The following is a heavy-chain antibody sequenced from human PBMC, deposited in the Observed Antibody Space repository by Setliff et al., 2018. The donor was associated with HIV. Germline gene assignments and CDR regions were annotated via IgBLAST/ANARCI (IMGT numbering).Heavy chain of an antibody. CDR3: ARRDPAALSPFDC. V-gene: IGHV1-69*10. D-gene: IGHD2-15*01. CDR1: GGTFRSQA. J-gene: IGHJ4*02. CDR2: LISMFKIP. Sequence: SVKVSCKTSGGTFRSQAISWVRQAPGQGLEWMGGLISMFKIPQIAQKFQGRVTLTIDTSVSTAYMELSRLRSDDTAVYYCARRDPAALSPFDCWGQGTLVTVSS.